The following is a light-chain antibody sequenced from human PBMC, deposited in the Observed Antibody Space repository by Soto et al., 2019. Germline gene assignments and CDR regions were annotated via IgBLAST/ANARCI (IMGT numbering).Light chain of an antibody. Sequence: EIVLTQSPATLSLSPGERATLSCRASHGISNYLAWYQHKPGQAPRLLIYDASNRATGIPARFSGSGSGTDFTLTISSLEAEDFAVYYCQQRSNWPPLTFGGGTKVEIK. V-gene: IGKV3-11*01. CDR3: QQRSNWPPLT. CDR2: DAS. J-gene: IGKJ4*01. CDR1: HGISNY.